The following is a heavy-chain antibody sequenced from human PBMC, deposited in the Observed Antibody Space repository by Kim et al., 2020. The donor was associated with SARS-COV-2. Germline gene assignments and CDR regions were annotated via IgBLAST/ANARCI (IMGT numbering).Heavy chain of an antibody. V-gene: IGHV4-34*01. J-gene: IGHJ4*02. D-gene: IGHD2-15*01. CDR2: T. Sequence: TNYNPSLKSRGSISVDTSKNQFSLNLSSVTAADTAVYYCASLTTLVKDDYWGQGTLVTVSS. CDR3: ASLTTLVKDDY.